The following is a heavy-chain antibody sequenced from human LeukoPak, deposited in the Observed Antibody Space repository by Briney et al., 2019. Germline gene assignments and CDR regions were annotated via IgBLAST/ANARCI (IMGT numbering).Heavy chain of an antibody. CDR3: ARVRRDNYFDY. Sequence: GGSLRLSCAASGFTFSSYVMHWVRQAPGKGLEWVANVNLDGSAKYYVDSVKGRFTISRDNAKNSLDLQMNSLRAEDTAVYYCARVRRDNYFDYWGQGTPVTVSS. V-gene: IGHV3-7*05. CDR1: GFTFSSYV. J-gene: IGHJ4*02. CDR2: VNLDGSAK.